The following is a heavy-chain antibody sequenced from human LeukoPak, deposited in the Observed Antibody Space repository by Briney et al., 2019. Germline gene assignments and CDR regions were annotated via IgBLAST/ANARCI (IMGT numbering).Heavy chain of an antibody. CDR3: AREVVATIALDY. J-gene: IGHJ4*02. V-gene: IGHV3-21*01. Sequence: GGSLRLSCAASGFSFSSYAMSWVRQAPGKGLEWVSSISSSSSYIYYADSVKGRFTISRDNAKNSLYLQMNSLRAEDTAVYYCAREVVATIALDYWGQGTLVTVSS. CDR2: ISSSSSYI. D-gene: IGHD2-15*01. CDR1: GFSFSSYA.